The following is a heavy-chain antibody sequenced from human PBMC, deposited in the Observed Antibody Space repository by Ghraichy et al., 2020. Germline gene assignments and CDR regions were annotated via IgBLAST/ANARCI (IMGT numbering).Heavy chain of an antibody. CDR2: INPNSGGT. D-gene: IGHD6-19*01. CDR1: GYTFTGYY. V-gene: IGHV1-2*05. J-gene: IGHJ4*02. CDR3: AREAVAGTADFDY. Sequence: ASVKVSCKASGYTFTGYYMHWVRQAPGQGLEWMGRINPNSGGTNYAQKFQGRVTMTRDTSISTAYMELSRLRSDDTVVYYCAREAVAGTADFDYWGQGTLVTVSS.